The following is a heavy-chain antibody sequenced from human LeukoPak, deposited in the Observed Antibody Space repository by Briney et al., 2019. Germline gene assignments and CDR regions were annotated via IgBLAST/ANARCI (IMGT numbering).Heavy chain of an antibody. V-gene: IGHV1-18*01. CDR1: GYIFTSYG. J-gene: IGHJ4*02. Sequence: ASVKVSCKASGYIFTSYGISWVRQAPGQGLEWMGWINTYNGNTKYAQKVQGRVTMTTDTSTSTAYMEVRSLRSDDTAVYYCARDEDYGDYLFDYWGQGTLVTVSS. CDR2: INTYNGNT. CDR3: ARDEDYGDYLFDY. D-gene: IGHD4-17*01.